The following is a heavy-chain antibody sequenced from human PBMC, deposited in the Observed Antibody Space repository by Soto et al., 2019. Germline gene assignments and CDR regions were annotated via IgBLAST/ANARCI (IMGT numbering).Heavy chain of an antibody. D-gene: IGHD6-13*01. CDR3: ARGEIQQQRVY. Sequence: QVQLQESGPGLVKPSGTLSLTCAVSGDSISSDKWWSWVRQPPGKGLEWIGAIHHSGNYNYNPSPKSRVILSVDKSKTQFSLKRCSVTDADTAVCYCARGEIQQQRVYWGQGPLFPVPS. V-gene: IGHV4-4*02. CDR2: IHHSGNY. J-gene: IGHJ4*02. CDR1: GDSISSDKW.